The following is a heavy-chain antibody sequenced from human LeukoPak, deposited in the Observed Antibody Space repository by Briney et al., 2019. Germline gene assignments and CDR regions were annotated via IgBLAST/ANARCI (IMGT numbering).Heavy chain of an antibody. CDR2: ISYDGSNK. J-gene: IGHJ6*03. CDR1: GFTFNNYG. D-gene: IGHD6-19*01. CDR3: ARDGSSGFVYYYYYMDV. Sequence: PGGSLRLSCAASGFTFNNYGMHWVRQAPGKGLEWVAVISYDGSNKYYADSVKGRFTISRDNSKNTLYLQMNSLRAEDTAVYYCARDGSSGFVYYYYYMDVWGKGTTVTVSS. V-gene: IGHV3-30*19.